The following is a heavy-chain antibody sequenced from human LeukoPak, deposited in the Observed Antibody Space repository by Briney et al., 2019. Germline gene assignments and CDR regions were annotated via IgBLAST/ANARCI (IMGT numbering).Heavy chain of an antibody. V-gene: IGHV1-8*01. CDR2: MNPNSGNT. Sequence: ASVKVSCKASGASFRSYAFSWVRQAPGQGLEWMGWMNPNSGNTGYAQKFQGRVTMTRNTSISTAYMELSSLRSEDTAVYYCARGPSITMVRGVTYYFDYWGQGTLVTVSS. D-gene: IGHD3-10*01. CDR1: GASFRSYA. J-gene: IGHJ4*02. CDR3: ARGPSITMVRGVTYYFDY.